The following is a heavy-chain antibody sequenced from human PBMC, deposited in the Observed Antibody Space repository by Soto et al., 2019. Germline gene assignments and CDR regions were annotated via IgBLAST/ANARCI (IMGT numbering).Heavy chain of an antibody. D-gene: IGHD1-26*01. CDR1: GVSVNDYY. V-gene: IGHV4-59*02. J-gene: IGHJ5*02. Sequence: SETLSLTCSISGVSVNDYYWSWFRQPPGKGLEWIGYLYYSGSTDYNPSLKSRVTISVDTSKNQFSLNLSSVTAADTAVYYCARDRLVKRGSYYKWFDPWGQGTLVNVS. CDR2: LYYSGST. CDR3: ARDRLVKRGSYYKWFDP.